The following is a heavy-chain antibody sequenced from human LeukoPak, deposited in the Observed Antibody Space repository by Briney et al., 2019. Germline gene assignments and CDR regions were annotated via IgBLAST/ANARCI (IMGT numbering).Heavy chain of an antibody. CDR2: ISAGGDLT. CDR1: GFIFKDFP. J-gene: IGHJ4*02. V-gene: IGHV3-23*01. CDR3: AKGGSTSRHPYYFDY. Sequence: PGGSLRLSCAVSGFIFKDFPMTWVRQAPGKGLEWLSGISAGGDLTFHADSLKGRFTISRDNYKNTLYLQMDSLRAEDTAVYYCAKGGSTSRHPYYFDYWGQGILVTVSS. D-gene: IGHD2-2*01.